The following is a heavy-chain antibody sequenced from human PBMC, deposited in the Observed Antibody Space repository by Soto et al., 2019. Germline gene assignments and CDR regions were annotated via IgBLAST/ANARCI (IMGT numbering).Heavy chain of an antibody. CDR1: GGSISSGGYS. CDR2: IYHSGST. Sequence: PSETLSLTCAVSGGSISSGGYSWSWIRQPPGKGLEWIGYIYHSGSTYYNPSLKSRVTISVDRSKNQFSLKLSSVTAADTAVYYCARGGGVYYFDYWGQGTLVTVSS. J-gene: IGHJ4*02. CDR3: ARGGGVYYFDY. V-gene: IGHV4-30-2*01. D-gene: IGHD2-8*02.